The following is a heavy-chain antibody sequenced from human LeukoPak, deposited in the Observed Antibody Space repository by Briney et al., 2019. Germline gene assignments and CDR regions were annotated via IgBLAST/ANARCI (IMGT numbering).Heavy chain of an antibody. J-gene: IGHJ6*02. D-gene: IGHD5-18*01. CDR1: GFTVSSNY. CDR2: IYSGGST. Sequence: GGSLRLSCAASGFTVSSNYMSWVRQAPGKGLEWVSVIYSGGSTYYADSVKGRFTISRDNSKNTPYLQMNSLRAEDTAVYYCARSPTYIQLGNYYYYGMDVWGQGTTVTVSS. V-gene: IGHV3-66*01. CDR3: ARSPTYIQLGNYYYYGMDV.